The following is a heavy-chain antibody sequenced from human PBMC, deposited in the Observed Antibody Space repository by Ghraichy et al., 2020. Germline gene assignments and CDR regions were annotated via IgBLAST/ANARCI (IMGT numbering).Heavy chain of an antibody. J-gene: IGHJ4*02. CDR1: GFTFSLYA. Sequence: GESLNISCSASGFTFSLYAMNWVRQAPGKGLEWVSVISGSGERAHYADSVKGRFTVSRDNSKNKLYLQMDNLKVEDSAIYHCARPLVTRRAPFDSWGQGNLVIVSS. D-gene: IGHD2-21*02. V-gene: IGHV3-23*01. CDR2: ISGSGERA. CDR3: ARPLVTRRAPFDS.